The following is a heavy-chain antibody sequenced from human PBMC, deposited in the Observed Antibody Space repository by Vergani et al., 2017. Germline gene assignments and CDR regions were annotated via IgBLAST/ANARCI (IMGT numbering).Heavy chain of an antibody. J-gene: IGHJ4*02. Sequence: QVQLQESGPGLLKPSETLSLTCAVYGGSFSGYYWSWIRQPPGKGLEWIGEINHSGSTNYNPSLKSRVTISVDTSKNQFSLKLSSVTAADTAVYYCARGTNDYWGQGTLVTVSS. CDR2: INHSGST. CDR3: ARGTNDY. V-gene: IGHV4-34*01. CDR1: GGSFSGYY.